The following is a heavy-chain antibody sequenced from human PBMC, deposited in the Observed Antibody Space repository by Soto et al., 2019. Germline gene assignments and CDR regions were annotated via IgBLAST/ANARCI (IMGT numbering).Heavy chain of an antibody. V-gene: IGHV4-31*03. CDR3: AREFIGYYYDSSGYFDY. J-gene: IGHJ4*02. CDR2: IYCSGST. CDR1: GGSISSGGYY. Sequence: QVQLQESGPGLVKPSQTLSLTCTVSGGSISSGGYYWSWIRQHPGKGLEWIGYIYCSGSTYYNPSLKSRVTISVDTSKNQFSLKLSSVTAADTAVYYCAREFIGYYYDSSGYFDYWGQGTLVTVSS. D-gene: IGHD3-22*01.